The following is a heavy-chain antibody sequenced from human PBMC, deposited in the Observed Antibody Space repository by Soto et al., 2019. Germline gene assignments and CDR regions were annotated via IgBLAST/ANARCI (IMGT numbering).Heavy chain of an antibody. CDR1: GFTFSSYA. CDR3: ARVLIAAAASYYYGMDV. D-gene: IGHD6-13*01. CDR2: INWNGGST. V-gene: IGHV3-20*04. J-gene: IGHJ6*02. Sequence: GGSLRLSCAASGFTFSSYAMSWVRQAPGKGLEWVSGINWNGGSTGYADSVKGRFTISRDNAKNSLYLQMNSLRAEDTALYYCARVLIAAAASYYYGMDVWGQGTTVTVSS.